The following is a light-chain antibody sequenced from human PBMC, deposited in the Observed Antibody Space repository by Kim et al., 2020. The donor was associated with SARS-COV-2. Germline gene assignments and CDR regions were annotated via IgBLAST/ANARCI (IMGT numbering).Light chain of an antibody. Sequence: SLSPGERATLSCRASHRVSSYFAWYQQKGGQAPRLLIYDASNRATGIPARFSGSGYGTDFTLTISSLEPEDFAVYYCQQRSNWPYTFGQGTKLEI. J-gene: IGKJ2*01. CDR3: QQRSNWPYT. CDR1: HRVSSY. V-gene: IGKV3-11*01. CDR2: DAS.